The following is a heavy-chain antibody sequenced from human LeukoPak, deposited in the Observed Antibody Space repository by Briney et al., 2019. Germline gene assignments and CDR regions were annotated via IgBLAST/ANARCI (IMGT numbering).Heavy chain of an antibody. V-gene: IGHV3-53*01. CDR2: IYSGGNT. Sequence: GGSLRLSCAASGFTFSSYAMSWVRQAPGKGLEWVSFIYSGGNTYYADSVKGRFTISRDNSKNTFHLQMNSLRAEDTAVYYCARRAGDYSHPYDYWGQGTLVTVSS. CDR3: ARRAGDYSHPYDY. CDR1: GFTFSSYA. D-gene: IGHD3-22*01. J-gene: IGHJ4*02.